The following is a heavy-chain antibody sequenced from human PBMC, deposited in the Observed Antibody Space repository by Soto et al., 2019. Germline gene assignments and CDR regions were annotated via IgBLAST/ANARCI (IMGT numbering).Heavy chain of an antibody. CDR2: IFHSGSA. CDR3: ARDGTDNGSGLDYFDY. J-gene: IGHJ4*02. D-gene: IGHD6-19*01. CDR1: CYFISSGDY. Sequence: PSETLSLTCGVSCYFISSGDYWGWLRQPPGKGLEWIGSIFHSGSAYYNPSLKNRVTISVDTSKNEFSLRLTSVTAADTAVYYCARDGTDNGSGLDYFDYWGQGTLVTVSS. V-gene: IGHV4-38-2*02.